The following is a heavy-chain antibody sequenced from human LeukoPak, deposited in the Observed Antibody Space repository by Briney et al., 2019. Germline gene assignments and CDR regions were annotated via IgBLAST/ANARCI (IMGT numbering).Heavy chain of an antibody. J-gene: IGHJ4*02. CDR3: AREGLDLWSGYLQD. CDR1: GGSISSYY. CDR2: INAKGDI. Sequence: SETLSLTCNVSGGSISSYYWTWVRQPAGSGLEWIGRINAKGDINYNPSLKSRVTTSVDTSKNQFSLKMTSLTAPDTAVYFCAREGLDLWSGYLQDWGRGTLVTVSS. D-gene: IGHD3-3*01. V-gene: IGHV4-4*07.